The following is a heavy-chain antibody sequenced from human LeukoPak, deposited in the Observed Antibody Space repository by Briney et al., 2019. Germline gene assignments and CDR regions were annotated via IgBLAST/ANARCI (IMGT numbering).Heavy chain of an antibody. V-gene: IGHV3-23*01. D-gene: IGHD4-17*01. CDR3: AKHQDWTVTVPDY. CDR2: ISGSGVDT. J-gene: IGHJ4*02. Sequence: GGSLRLSCAASGFTFRNYAMSWVRQAPGKGLEWVSTISGSGVDTDYADSVKDRFPISRDNSRNTLYPQMNSLRAEDTAVYYCAKHQDWTVTVPDYWGQGTLVTVSP. CDR1: GFTFRNYA.